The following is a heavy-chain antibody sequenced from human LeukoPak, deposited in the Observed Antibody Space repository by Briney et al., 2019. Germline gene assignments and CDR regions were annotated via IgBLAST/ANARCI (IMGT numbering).Heavy chain of an antibody. CDR1: GGSFSGYY. CDR3: ARVYGSGWSNLDY. CDR2: INHSGST. V-gene: IGHV4-34*01. Sequence: PSETLSLTCAVYGGSFSGYYWSWIRQPPGKGLEWIGEINHSGSTNYNPSLKSRVTISVDTSKNQFSLKLSSVTAADTAVYYCARVYGSGWSNLDYWGQGTLVTVSS. D-gene: IGHD6-19*01. J-gene: IGHJ4*02.